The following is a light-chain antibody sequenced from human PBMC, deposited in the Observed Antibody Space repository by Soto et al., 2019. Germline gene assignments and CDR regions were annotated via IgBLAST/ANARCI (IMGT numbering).Light chain of an antibody. CDR3: QQYSNWPPFT. Sequence: EIVMTQSPATLSVSPGERATLSCRSSQSVTSNVAWYQQKPGQAPRLLIYGAFIRATGIPARFSGSGSGTEFTLTISSLQSEDSAVYYCQQYSNWPPFTFGQGTRLEIK. J-gene: IGKJ5*01. V-gene: IGKV3-15*01. CDR2: GAF. CDR1: QSVTSN.